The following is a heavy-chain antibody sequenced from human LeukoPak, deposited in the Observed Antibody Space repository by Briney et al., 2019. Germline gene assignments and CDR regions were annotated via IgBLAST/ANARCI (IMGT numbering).Heavy chain of an antibody. D-gene: IGHD5-18*01. V-gene: IGHV3-33*01. Sequence: GRSLRLSCAASGFTFGSYGMHWVRQAPGKGLEWVAVIWYDGSNKYYADSVKGRFTISRDNSKNTLYLQMNSLRAEDTAVYYCARDRIAGRGQLYYYYGMDVWGQGTTVTVSS. CDR1: GFTFGSYG. CDR2: IWYDGSNK. J-gene: IGHJ6*02. CDR3: ARDRIAGRGQLYYYYGMDV.